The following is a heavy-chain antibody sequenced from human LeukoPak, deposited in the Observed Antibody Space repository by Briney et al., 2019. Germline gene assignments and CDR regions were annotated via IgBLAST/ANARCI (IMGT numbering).Heavy chain of an antibody. Sequence: SETLSLTCTVSGGSTISYYWSWIRQPPGKGLEWIGNIYYSGSTRYNPSLKSRVTISVDTSKNQFSLKLNSVTAADTAVYYCARGGLYYDILTGFDSWGQGTLVTVSS. CDR2: IYYSGST. V-gene: IGHV4-59*01. CDR1: GGSTISYY. J-gene: IGHJ4*02. CDR3: ARGGLYYDILTGFDS. D-gene: IGHD3-9*01.